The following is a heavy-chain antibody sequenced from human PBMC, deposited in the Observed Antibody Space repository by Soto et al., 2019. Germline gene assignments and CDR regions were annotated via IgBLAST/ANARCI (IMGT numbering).Heavy chain of an antibody. Sequence: QVQLQESGPGLVKPSETLSLTCTVSGGSVRSDNYYWIWIRQPPGKGLEYIGYIAYSGSTNYNPSLKGRVTISVDTSKNQFPLKVASMTAADTAVYYRAMRTVFRPLDCWGQGTLVTASS. J-gene: IGHJ4*02. V-gene: IGHV4-61*01. CDR1: GGSVRSDNYY. CDR2: IAYSGST. CDR3: AMRTVFRPLDC.